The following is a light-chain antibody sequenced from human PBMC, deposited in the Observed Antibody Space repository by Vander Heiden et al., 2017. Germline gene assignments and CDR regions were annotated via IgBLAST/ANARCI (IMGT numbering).Light chain of an antibody. CDR1: QDISNY. J-gene: IGKJ3*01. V-gene: IGKV1-33*01. CDR2: DAS. Sequence: DIQMTQSPSSLSASVGDRVTITCQASQDISNYLNWYQQKPGKAPKLLIYDASNLETGVPSRFSGSGSGTDFTFTISSLQPEDIATYYCQQYEKLPPTFGPGTKVDIK. CDR3: QQYEKLPPT.